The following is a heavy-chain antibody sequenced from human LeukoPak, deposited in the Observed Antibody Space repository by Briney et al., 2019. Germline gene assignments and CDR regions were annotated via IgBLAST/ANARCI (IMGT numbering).Heavy chain of an antibody. CDR3: ARHLRGFTYGPFDF. V-gene: IGHV4-59*08. J-gene: IGHJ4*02. CDR2: IYHSGST. Sequence: SETLSLTCTVSIGSISNYYWSWIRQPPGKGLERIGYIYHSGSTNYNPSLKSRVTISVDTSKNQFSLTLTSVTAADTALYYCARHLRGFTYGPFDFWGLGTLLTVSS. D-gene: IGHD5-18*01. CDR1: IGSISNYY.